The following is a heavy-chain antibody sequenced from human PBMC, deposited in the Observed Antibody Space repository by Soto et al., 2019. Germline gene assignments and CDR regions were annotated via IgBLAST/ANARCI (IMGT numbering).Heavy chain of an antibody. CDR1: GDSISEVNYY. J-gene: IGHJ4*02. V-gene: IGHV4-30-4*01. CDR2: IYDGGCT. D-gene: IGHD2-15*01. Sequence: QVQLQESGPRLVKPSQTLSLTCTVSGDSISEVNYYWSWIRQSPDKGLEWIGHIYDGGCTSSNPSLKSRVNVSIDTSKNQFYMQLCPIIDADTAVYYCTSGPSVDKFDYWGQVTLVTVSS. CDR3: TSGPSVDKFDY.